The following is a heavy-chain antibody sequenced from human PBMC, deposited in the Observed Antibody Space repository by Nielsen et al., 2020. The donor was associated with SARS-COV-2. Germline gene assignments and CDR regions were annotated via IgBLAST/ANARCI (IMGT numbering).Heavy chain of an antibody. CDR2: ISSSSSYI. CDR3: ASTYSHDAFDI. CDR1: GFTFSSYI. J-gene: IGHJ3*02. V-gene: IGHV3-21*01. D-gene: IGHD2-21*01. Sequence: GESLKISCAASGFTFSSYIMNWVRQAPGKGLEWVSSISSSSSYIYYADSVKGRFTISRDNAKNSLYLQMNSLRAEDTAVYYCASTYSHDAFDIWGQGTMVTVSP.